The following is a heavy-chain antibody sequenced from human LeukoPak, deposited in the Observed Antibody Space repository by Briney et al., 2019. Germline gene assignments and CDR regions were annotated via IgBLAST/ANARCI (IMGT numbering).Heavy chain of an antibody. Sequence: GASVKVSFKASGYTFTGYYMHWVRQAPGQGLEWMGWINPNSGGTNYAQKFQGRVTMTRDTSISTAYMELSRLRSDDTAVYYCARDAIPYDFWSGYYVNWFDPWGQGTLVTVSS. CDR2: INPNSGGT. D-gene: IGHD3-3*01. CDR3: ARDAIPYDFWSGYYVNWFDP. V-gene: IGHV1-2*02. CDR1: GYTFTGYY. J-gene: IGHJ5*02.